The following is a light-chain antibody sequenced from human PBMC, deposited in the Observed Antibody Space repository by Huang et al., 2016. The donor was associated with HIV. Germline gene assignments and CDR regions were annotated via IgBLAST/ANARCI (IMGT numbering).Light chain of an antibody. CDR3: QQRGLT. CDR1: QSVSNF. CDR2: DAS. J-gene: IGKJ4*01. V-gene: IGKV3-11*01. Sequence: EIVLTQSPGTLSLSPGERATLSCMASQSVSNFVAWYQQKPGQAPRLLIYDASNRARGIPARFSGSGSGTDFTLTISNLQPEDSAVYYCQQRGLTFGGGTKVEI.